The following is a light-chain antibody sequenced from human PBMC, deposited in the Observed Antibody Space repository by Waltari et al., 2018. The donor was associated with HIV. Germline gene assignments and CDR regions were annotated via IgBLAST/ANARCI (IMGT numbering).Light chain of an antibody. V-gene: IGLV3-25*03. J-gene: IGLJ1*01. CDR1: ALTKQY. Sequence: SYELTQPPSVSVSPGQTARITCSGDALTKQYAYWYQQKPVQAPVLVIYIDRGRPSGIPKRFSGSNSGTTVTLTISGVQAEDEADYYCQPARVFGTGTKVTVL. CDR2: IDR. CDR3: QPARV.